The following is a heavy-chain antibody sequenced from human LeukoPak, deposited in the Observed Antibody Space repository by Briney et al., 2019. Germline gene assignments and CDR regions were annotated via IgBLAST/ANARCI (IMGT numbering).Heavy chain of an antibody. J-gene: IGHJ4*02. D-gene: IGHD6-19*01. CDR2: ISYDGNNK. V-gene: IGHV3-30*18. Sequence: GGSLRLSCAASGFTFSSYVMHWVRQAPGKGLEWVAGISYDGNNKYYAESVKGRFTISRDNSKNTLYLQMNSLRAEDTAVYYCAKDPRSGWYQNPFDYWGQGTLVTVSS. CDR1: GFTFSSYV. CDR3: AKDPRSGWYQNPFDY.